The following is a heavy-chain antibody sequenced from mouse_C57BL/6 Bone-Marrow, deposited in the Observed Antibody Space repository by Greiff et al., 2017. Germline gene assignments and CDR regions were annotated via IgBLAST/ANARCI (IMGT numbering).Heavy chain of an antibody. J-gene: IGHJ4*01. CDR2: IYPGDGDT. CDR3: AREAMDF. Sequence: VQLVESGPELVKPGASVKISCKASGYAFSGSWMNWVKQRPGKGLEWIGRIYPGDGDTTYNRKFKGKATLTADKSSSTAYMQLRSLTSEDSAVYFCAREAMDFDDRGTAATVTS. CDR1: GYAFSGSW. V-gene: IGHV1-82*01.